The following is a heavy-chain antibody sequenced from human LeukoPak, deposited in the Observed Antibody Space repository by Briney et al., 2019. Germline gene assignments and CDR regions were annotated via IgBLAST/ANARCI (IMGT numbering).Heavy chain of an antibody. CDR2: INPSGGST. J-gene: IGHJ4*02. CDR1: GYTFTRYY. V-gene: IGHV1-46*01. D-gene: IGHD5-18*01. CDR3: AREIGPIQLHLWGSAFDY. Sequence: ASVKVSCKASGYTFTRYYIHWVRQAPGQGLEWMGTINPSGGSTSYAQKFQGRLTVTRDMSTSTVYMELSSLGSEDTAVYYCAREIGPIQLHLWGSAFDYWGQGTLVTVSS.